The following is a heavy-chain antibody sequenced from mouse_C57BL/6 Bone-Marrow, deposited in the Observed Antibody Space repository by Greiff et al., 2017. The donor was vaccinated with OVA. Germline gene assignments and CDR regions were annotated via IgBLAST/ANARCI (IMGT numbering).Heavy chain of an antibody. Sequence: VQLQQSGAELVKPGASVKISCKASGYAFSSYWMNWVKQRPGKGLEWIGQIYPGDGDTNYNGKFKGKATLTADKSSSTAYMQLSSLTSEDTAVYYCTTLITTVVAEGWYFDVWGTGTTVTVSS. CDR3: TTLITTVVAEGWYFDV. CDR1: GYAFSSYW. V-gene: IGHV1-80*01. D-gene: IGHD1-1*01. J-gene: IGHJ1*03. CDR2: IYPGDGDT.